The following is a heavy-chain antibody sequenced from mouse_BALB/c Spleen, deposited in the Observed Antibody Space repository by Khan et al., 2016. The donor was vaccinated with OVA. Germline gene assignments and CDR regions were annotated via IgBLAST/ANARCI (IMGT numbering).Heavy chain of an antibody. D-gene: IGHD1-2*01. CDR3: ERGGGTAPFAY. J-gene: IGHJ3*01. CDR1: GFTFSDYG. CDR2: ISDLAYTI. Sequence: EVELVESGGGLVQPGGSRKLSCAASGFTFSDYGMAWVRQAPGKGPEWVAFISDLAYTIYYGDAVTGRFTISRENAKNTLILEMSSLRSEDTAIYYCERGGGTAPFAYWGLGTLVTVSA. V-gene: IGHV5-15*02.